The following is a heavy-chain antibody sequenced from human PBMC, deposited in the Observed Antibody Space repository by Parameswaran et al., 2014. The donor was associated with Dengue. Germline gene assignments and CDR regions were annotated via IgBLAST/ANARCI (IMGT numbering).Heavy chain of an antibody. CDR2: TYYRSKWYN. CDR1: ISVA. V-gene: IGHV6-1*01. D-gene: IGHD3-3*01. Sequence: ISVARWIRQSPSRGLEWLGRTYYRSKWYNDYAVSVKSRITINPDTSKNQFSLQLNSVTPEDTAVYYCARDLGGVYDFWSGYYGFDYWARNLVTVSS. CDR3: ARDLGGVYDFWSGYYGFDY. J-gene: IGHJ4*01.